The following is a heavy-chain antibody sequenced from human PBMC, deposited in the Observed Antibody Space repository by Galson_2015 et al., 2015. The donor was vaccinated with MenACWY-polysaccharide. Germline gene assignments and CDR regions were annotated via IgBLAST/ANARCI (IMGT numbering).Heavy chain of an antibody. CDR1: GGSLTAYY. CDR3: ARSPGGYSSGAQIDS. V-gene: IGHV4-59*01. Sequence: ETLSLTCSVSGGSLTAYYWAWIRRPPGKGLEWIGYIYYSGSTKYSPSLNSRVTISVDPSNNQFSLKLSSVPAADTAVYYCARSPGGYSSGAQIDSGARGSLLTVSS. D-gene: IGHD5-18*01. J-gene: IGHJ4*02. CDR2: IYYSGST.